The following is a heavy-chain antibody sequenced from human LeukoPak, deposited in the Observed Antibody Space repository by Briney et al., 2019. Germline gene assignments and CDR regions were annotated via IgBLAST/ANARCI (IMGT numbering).Heavy chain of an antibody. J-gene: IGHJ4*02. Sequence: ASVKVSCKASGYTFTSYAMNWVRQAPGQGLEWRGWINTNTGNPTYAQGFTGRFVFSLDTSVSTAYLQISSLKAEDTAVYYCARVPAYCGGDFYPYFDYWGQGTLVTVSS. D-gene: IGHD2-21*02. CDR3: ARVPAYCGGDFYPYFDY. V-gene: IGHV7-4-1*02. CDR1: GYTFTSYA. CDR2: INTNTGNP.